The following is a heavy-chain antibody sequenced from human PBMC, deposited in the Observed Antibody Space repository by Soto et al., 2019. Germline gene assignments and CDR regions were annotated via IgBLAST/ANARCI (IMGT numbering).Heavy chain of an antibody. J-gene: IGHJ3*02. D-gene: IGHD5-18*01. Sequence: SETLSLTCTVSGGSISSGDYYWSWIRQPPGKGLEWIGYIYYSGSTHYNPFLKSRVTISVDTSKNQFSLKLSSVTAADTAVYYCARGDTAMVIGAFDIWGQGTMVTVSS. CDR3: ARGDTAMVIGAFDI. V-gene: IGHV4-30-4*01. CDR2: IYYSGST. CDR1: GGSISSGDYY.